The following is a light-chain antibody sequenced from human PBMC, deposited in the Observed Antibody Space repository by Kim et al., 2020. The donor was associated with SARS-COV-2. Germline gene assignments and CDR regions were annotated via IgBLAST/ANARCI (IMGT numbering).Light chain of an antibody. Sequence: QSALTQPASVSGSPGQSITISCTGTSSDIGDYNYVSWYQQHPGKAPKLMIYDVSDRPSGVSNRFSGSKSGNTASLTISGLQAEDEADYYCSSYTGSSTLLFGGGTQLTVL. J-gene: IGLJ3*02. CDR2: DVS. CDR3: SSYTGSSTLL. CDR1: SSDIGDYNY. V-gene: IGLV2-14*03.